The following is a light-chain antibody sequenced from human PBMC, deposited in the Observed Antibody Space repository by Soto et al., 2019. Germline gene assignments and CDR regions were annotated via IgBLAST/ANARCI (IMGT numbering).Light chain of an antibody. V-gene: IGLV2-11*01. J-gene: IGLJ2*01. CDR2: DVN. CDR3: CSTAGNYTLV. CDR1: SSDVGGYNY. Sequence: QSALTQPASVSGSPGQSITISCTGTSSDVGGYNYVSWYQQHPGKAPKLMIYDVNKRPSGVPDRFSGSRSGNTASLTISGLQAEDEADYYCCSTAGNYTLVFGGGTKVTVL.